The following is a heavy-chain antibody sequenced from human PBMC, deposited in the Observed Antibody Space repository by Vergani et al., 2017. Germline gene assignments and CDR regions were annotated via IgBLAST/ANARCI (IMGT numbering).Heavy chain of an antibody. J-gene: IGHJ4*02. V-gene: IGHV4-31*03. D-gene: IGHD2-2*01. Sequence: QVQLQESGPGLVKPSQTLSLTCTVSGGSISSGGYYWSWIRKPPGKGLEWIVYIYYRGSNYYNPSLKSRVTISVDTSKTQFSMKLSSVTAADTAVYYCARALDEEIVVVPAALFDYWGQGTLVTVSS. CDR3: ARALDEEIVVVPAALFDY. CDR2: IYYRGSN. CDR1: GGSISSGGYY.